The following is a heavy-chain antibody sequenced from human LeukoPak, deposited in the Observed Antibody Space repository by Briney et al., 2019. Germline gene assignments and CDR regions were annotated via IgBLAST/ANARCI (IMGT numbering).Heavy chain of an antibody. CDR2: ITTSGTYI. CDR3: ASGHQTYYDILTGYSAY. J-gene: IGHJ4*02. V-gene: IGHV3-21*01. D-gene: IGHD3-9*01. CDR1: GFTFTRFN. Sequence: PGGSLRLSCAASGFTFTRFNMNWVRQAPGKGLELVSSITTSGTYIYYADSVKGRFTISRDNAKNSLYLQMNSLRAEDTAVYYCASGHQTYYDILTGYSAYWGQGTLVTVSS.